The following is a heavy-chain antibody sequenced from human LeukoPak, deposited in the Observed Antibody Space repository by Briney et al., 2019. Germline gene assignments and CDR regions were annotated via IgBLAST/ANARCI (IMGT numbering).Heavy chain of an antibody. CDR3: ARTPNSGSYLSPFDY. CDR1: GFTFSSYS. CDR2: ISSSSSYI. V-gene: IGHV3-21*01. Sequence: PGGSLRLSCAASGFTFSSYSMNWVRQAPGKGLEWVSSISSSSSYIYYADSVKGRFTISRDNAKNTLYLQMGSLRAEDMAVYYCARTPNSGSYLSPFDYWGQGTLVTVSS. D-gene: IGHD1-26*01. J-gene: IGHJ4*02.